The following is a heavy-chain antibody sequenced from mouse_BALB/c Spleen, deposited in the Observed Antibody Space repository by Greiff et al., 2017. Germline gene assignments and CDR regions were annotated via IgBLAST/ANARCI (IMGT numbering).Heavy chain of an antibody. CDR3: TRDHGSSFDY. D-gene: IGHD1-1*01. J-gene: IGHJ2*01. CDR1: GFTFSSYT. CDR2: ISSGGSYT. Sequence: EVMLVESGGGLVKPGGSLKLSCAASGFTFSSYTMSWVRQTPEKRLEWVATISSGGSYTYYPDSVKGRFTISRDNAKNTLYLQMSSLKSEDTAMYYYTRDHGSSFDYWGQGTTLTVSS. V-gene: IGHV5-6-4*01.